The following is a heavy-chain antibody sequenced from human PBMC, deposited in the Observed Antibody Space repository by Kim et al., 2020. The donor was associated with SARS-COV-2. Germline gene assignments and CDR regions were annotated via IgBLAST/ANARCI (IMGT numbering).Heavy chain of an antibody. D-gene: IGHD4-17*01. J-gene: IGHJ4*02. CDR3: ARDDHGDYIIDY. Sequence: YNTPSTKSRPTLSIETSKNQFPLKLNSVTAADTAVYYCARDDHGDYIIDYWGQGILVTVSS. V-gene: IGHV4-31*02.